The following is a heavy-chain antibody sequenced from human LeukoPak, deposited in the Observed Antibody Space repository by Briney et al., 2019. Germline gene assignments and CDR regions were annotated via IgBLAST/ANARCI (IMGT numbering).Heavy chain of an antibody. Sequence: PSETLSLTCAVYGGSFSGYYWSWIRQPPGKGLEWIGEINHSGSTNYNPSLKSRVTISVDTSKNQFSLKLSSVTAADTAVYYCATRNGYSSSWLDYWGQGTLVTVSS. CDR2: INHSGST. J-gene: IGHJ4*02. V-gene: IGHV4-34*01. CDR1: GGSFSGYY. CDR3: ATRNGYSSSWLDY. D-gene: IGHD6-13*01.